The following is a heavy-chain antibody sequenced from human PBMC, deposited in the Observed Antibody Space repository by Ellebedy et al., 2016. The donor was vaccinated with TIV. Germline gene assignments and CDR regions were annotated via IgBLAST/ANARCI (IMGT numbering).Heavy chain of an antibody. J-gene: IGHJ5*02. D-gene: IGHD5-12*01. CDR3: ARRGYSGFDP. V-gene: IGHV3-33*01. CDR2: IRFDGNSA. CDR1: GFTFSNSG. Sequence: LSLTCAASGFTFSNSGMNWVRQAPGKGLEWVAFIRFDGNSANYADSAKGRFTISRDSSKNTLYLQMNSLRDEDTAVYYCARRGYSGFDPWGQGTLVTVSS.